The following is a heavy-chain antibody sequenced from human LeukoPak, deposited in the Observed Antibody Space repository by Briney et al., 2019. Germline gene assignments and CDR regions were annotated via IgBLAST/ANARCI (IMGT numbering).Heavy chain of an antibody. CDR2: ISSSSSTI. Sequence: GGSLRLSCAASGFTSSSHSMNWVRQAPGKGLEWVSYISSSSSTIYYADSVKGRFTISRDNAKNSLYLQMNSLRAEDTAVYYCARANYDYVWGSYRFNYFDYWGQGTLVTVSS. J-gene: IGHJ4*02. D-gene: IGHD3-16*02. V-gene: IGHV3-48*04. CDR3: ARANYDYVWGSYRFNYFDY. CDR1: GFTSSSHS.